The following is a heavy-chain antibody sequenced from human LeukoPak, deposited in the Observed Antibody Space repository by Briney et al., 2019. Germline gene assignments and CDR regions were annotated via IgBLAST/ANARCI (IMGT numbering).Heavy chain of an antibody. CDR3: AKDLGWLLQTLDY. V-gene: IGHV3-23*01. CDR2: ISGSGGST. D-gene: IGHD3-22*01. Sequence: GGSLRLSCAASGFTFSGYAMSWVRQAPGKGLEWVSAISGSGGSTYYADSVKGRFTISRDNSKNTLYLQMNSLRAEDTAVYYCAKDLGWLLQTLDYWGQGTLVTVSS. J-gene: IGHJ4*02. CDR1: GFTFSGYA.